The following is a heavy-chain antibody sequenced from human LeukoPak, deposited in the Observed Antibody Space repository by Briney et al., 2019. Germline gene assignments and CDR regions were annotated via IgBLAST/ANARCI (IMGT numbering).Heavy chain of an antibody. CDR2: INHSGST. CDR1: GGSFSGYY. V-gene: IGHV4-34*01. CDR3: AREGSYQLLMD. J-gene: IGHJ4*02. Sequence: PSETLSLTCAVYGGSFSGYYWSWIRQPPGKGLEWIGEINHSGSTNYNPSLKSRVTISVDTSKNQFSLKLSSVTAADTAVYYCAREGSYQLLMDWGQGTLVTVSS. D-gene: IGHD2-2*01.